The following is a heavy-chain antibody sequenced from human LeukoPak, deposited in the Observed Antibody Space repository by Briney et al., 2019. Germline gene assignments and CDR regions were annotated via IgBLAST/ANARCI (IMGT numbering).Heavy chain of an antibody. Sequence: PGESLKISSKGSGYNFATYWIVWVRQMPGKGLEWMGVIYPGDSDTKYSPSFQGQVTISADKSITTAYLQWSSLKASDTAMYYCAKLGGYDILTGDAFDIWGQGTMVTVSS. D-gene: IGHD3-9*01. CDR3: AKLGGYDILTGDAFDI. V-gene: IGHV5-51*01. CDR2: IYPGDSDT. J-gene: IGHJ3*02. CDR1: GYNFATYW.